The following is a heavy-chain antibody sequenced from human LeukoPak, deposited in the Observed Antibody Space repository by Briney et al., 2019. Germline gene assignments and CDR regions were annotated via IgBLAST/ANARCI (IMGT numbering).Heavy chain of an antibody. V-gene: IGHV4-31*03. CDR2: IYYSGST. CDR1: GGSISSGGYY. CDR3: ARLLPIKTVDY. Sequence: SQTLSLTCTVSGGSISSGGYYWSWIRQHPGKGLEWIGYIYYSGSTYYTPSLKSRVTISVDTSKNQFSLKLSSVTAADTAVYYCARLLPIKTVDYWGQGTLVTVSS. J-gene: IGHJ4*02. D-gene: IGHD3-22*01.